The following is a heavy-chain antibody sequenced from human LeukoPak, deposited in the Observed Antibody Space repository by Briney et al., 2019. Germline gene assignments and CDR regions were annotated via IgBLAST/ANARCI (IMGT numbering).Heavy chain of an antibody. Sequence: PGGSLRLSCAASGFTFSSYAMHWVRQAPGKGLEYVSAISSNGGSTYYANSVKGRFTISRDNSKNTLYLQMGSLRAEDMAVYYCARVGGGSYLQVPYFDYWGQGTLVTVPS. CDR1: GFTFSSYA. CDR3: ARVGGGSYLQVPYFDY. J-gene: IGHJ4*02. V-gene: IGHV3-64*01. D-gene: IGHD1-26*01. CDR2: ISSNGGST.